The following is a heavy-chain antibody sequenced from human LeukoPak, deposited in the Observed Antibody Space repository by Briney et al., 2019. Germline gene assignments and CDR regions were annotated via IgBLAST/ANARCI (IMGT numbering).Heavy chain of an antibody. Sequence: PGGSLRLSCAASGFIFSTYWMSWVRLAPGKGLEWVANINQDGSETFYVDSVKGRFTISRDNGKNSMFVQMDSLRAEDTAVYYCAKDRGQLVPKYNWFDPWGQGTLVTVSS. CDR1: GFIFSTYW. CDR3: AKDRGQLVPKYNWFDP. V-gene: IGHV3-7*05. D-gene: IGHD6-6*01. CDR2: INQDGSET. J-gene: IGHJ5*02.